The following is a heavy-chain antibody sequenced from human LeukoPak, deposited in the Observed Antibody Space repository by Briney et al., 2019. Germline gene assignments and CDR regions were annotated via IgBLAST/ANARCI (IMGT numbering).Heavy chain of an antibody. CDR1: GFTFSSYS. D-gene: IGHD2-15*01. J-gene: IGHJ4*02. V-gene: IGHV3-48*04. Sequence: GGSLRLSCAASGFTFSSYSMNWVRQAPGKGLEWVSYISSSSSTIYYADSVKGRFTISRDNAKNSLYLQMNSLRAEDTAVYYCARRDIRGEDYWGQGTLVTVSS. CDR3: ARRDIRGEDY. CDR2: ISSSSSTI.